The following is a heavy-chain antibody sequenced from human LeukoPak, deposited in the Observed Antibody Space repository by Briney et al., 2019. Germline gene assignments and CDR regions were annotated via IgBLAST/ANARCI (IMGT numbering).Heavy chain of an antibody. Sequence: PGGSLRLSCAASGFTFSSYGMHWVRRAPGKGLEWVAVISYDGSNKYYADSVKGRFTISRDNSKNTLYLQMNSLRAEDTAVYYCATPYSSGWYGTDAFDIWGQGTMVTVSS. D-gene: IGHD6-19*01. CDR3: ATPYSSGWYGTDAFDI. CDR1: GFTFSSYG. CDR2: ISYDGSNK. J-gene: IGHJ3*02. V-gene: IGHV3-30*03.